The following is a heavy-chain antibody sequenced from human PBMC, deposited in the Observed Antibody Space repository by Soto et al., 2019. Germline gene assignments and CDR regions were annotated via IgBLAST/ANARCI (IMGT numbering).Heavy chain of an antibody. Sequence: SETLSLTCTVSGGSISSYYWSWIRQPPGKGLEWIGYIYYSGSTNYNPSLKSRVTISVDTSKNQFSLKLSSVTAADTAVYYCARQKVAAAGDFDYWGRGTLVTVSS. CDR3: ARQKVAAAGDFDY. CDR2: IYYSGST. CDR1: GGSISSYY. V-gene: IGHV4-59*08. D-gene: IGHD6-13*01. J-gene: IGHJ4*02.